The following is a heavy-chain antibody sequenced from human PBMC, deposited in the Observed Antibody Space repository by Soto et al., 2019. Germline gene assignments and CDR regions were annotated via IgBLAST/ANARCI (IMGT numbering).Heavy chain of an antibody. CDR1: GFTFSSHV. Sequence: PGGPLRLSCAASGFTFSSHVMNWVRQAPGKGLEWVAAISGGGGTTFYGDSVEGRFTMSRDNSKNTLFLQMNSLRAEDTAVYYCARGPRAPPPHDYGMDVWGQGTTVTVSS. V-gene: IGHV3-23*01. CDR2: ISGGGGTT. CDR3: ARGPRAPPPHDYGMDV. J-gene: IGHJ6*02.